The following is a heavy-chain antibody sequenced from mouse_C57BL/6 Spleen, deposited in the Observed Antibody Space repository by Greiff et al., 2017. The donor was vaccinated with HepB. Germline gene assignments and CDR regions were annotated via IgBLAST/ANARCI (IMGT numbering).Heavy chain of an antibody. CDR1: GFSLTSYG. V-gene: IGHV2-2*01. Sequence: QVQLKESGPGLVQPSQRLSITCTVSGFSLTSYGVHWVRQSPGKGLEWLGVIWSGGSTDYNAAFISRLSISKDNSKSQVFFKMNSLQADDTAIYYCARIVITTVVGGYAMDYWGQGTSVTVSS. CDR3: ARIVITTVVGGYAMDY. CDR2: IWSGGST. D-gene: IGHD1-1*01. J-gene: IGHJ4*01.